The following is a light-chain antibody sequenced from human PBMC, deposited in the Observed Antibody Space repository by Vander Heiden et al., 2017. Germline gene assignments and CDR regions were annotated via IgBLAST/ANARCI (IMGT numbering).Light chain of an antibody. CDR3: MQALQTPLT. CDR2: LGS. CDR1: QSLLYSNGYDY. V-gene: IGKV2-28*01. J-gene: IGKJ4*01. Sequence: DIVMIQSPLSLPVTPGEPASISCRSSQSLLYSNGYDYLDWYLQKPGQPPQLLIYLGSNRASGVPDRFSGSGSGTDFTLKISRVEAEDVGVYYCMQALQTPLTFGGGTKVDIK.